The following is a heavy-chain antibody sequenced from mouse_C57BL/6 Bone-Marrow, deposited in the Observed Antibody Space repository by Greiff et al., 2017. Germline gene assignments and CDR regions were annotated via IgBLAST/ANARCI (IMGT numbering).Heavy chain of an antibody. Sequence: VQLQQSGAELVRPGASVKLSCTASGFNIKDYYMHWVKQRPEQGLEWIGRIDPEDGDTEYAPKFQGKATMTADTSSNTAYLQISSLTSEDTAVYYCTTGYYGSSPFAYWGQGTLVTVSA. D-gene: IGHD1-1*01. J-gene: IGHJ3*01. V-gene: IGHV14-1*01. CDR3: TTGYYGSSPFAY. CDR2: IDPEDGDT. CDR1: GFNIKDYY.